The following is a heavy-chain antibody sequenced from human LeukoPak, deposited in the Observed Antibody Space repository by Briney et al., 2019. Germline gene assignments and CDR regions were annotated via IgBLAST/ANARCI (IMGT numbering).Heavy chain of an antibody. CDR1: GGTFSSYA. Sequence: ASVKVSCTASGGTFSSYAISWVRQAPGQGLEWMGGIIPIFGTANYAQKFQGRVTITADESTSTAYMELSSLRSEDTAVYYCASGYNSGCSLDYWGQGTLVTVSS. D-gene: IGHD5-24*01. CDR3: ASGYNSGCSLDY. V-gene: IGHV1-69*13. J-gene: IGHJ4*02. CDR2: IIPIFGTA.